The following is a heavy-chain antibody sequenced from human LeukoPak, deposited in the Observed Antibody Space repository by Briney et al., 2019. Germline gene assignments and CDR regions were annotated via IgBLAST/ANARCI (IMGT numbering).Heavy chain of an antibody. V-gene: IGHV3-21*01. Sequence: GGSLRLSCAASGFTFSSYSMNWVRQAPGKGLEWVSSISSTTNYIYYADSVRGRFTISRDNAKNSLYLQMNSLRAEDTAVYYCASLRYSGYDVDYWGQGTRVTVSS. D-gene: IGHD5-12*01. CDR3: ASLRYSGYDVDY. J-gene: IGHJ4*02. CDR1: GFTFSSYS. CDR2: ISSTTNYI.